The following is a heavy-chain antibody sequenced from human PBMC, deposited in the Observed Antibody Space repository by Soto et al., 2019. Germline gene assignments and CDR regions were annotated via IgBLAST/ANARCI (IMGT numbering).Heavy chain of an antibody. CDR2: INHGDSDT. CDR1: GYSFTSYW. Sequence: GESLKISCKGSGYSFTSYWIGWVRQMPGKGLEWMGIINHGDSDTRYSPSFQGQVTISADKSISTAYLQWSSLKASDTAMYYCGRVAPGGSGNYDAFDIWGQGTMVTVSS. J-gene: IGHJ3*02. CDR3: GRVAPGGSGNYDAFDI. D-gene: IGHD3-10*01. V-gene: IGHV5-51*01.